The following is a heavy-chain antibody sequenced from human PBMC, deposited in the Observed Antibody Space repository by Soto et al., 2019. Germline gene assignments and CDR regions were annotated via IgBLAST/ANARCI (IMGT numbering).Heavy chain of an antibody. CDR1: GFTFSSYW. V-gene: IGHV3-74*03. D-gene: IGHD1-26*01. CDR3: VRDDVGVGIDY. J-gene: IGHJ4*02. CDR2: IDSDGNST. Sequence: GGSLRLSCAASGFTFSSYWMHWVRQVPGKGLVWVSHIDSDGNSTTYADSVKGRFTISRDNAKNTVYLQMNSLGAEDTAVYYCVRDDVGVGIDYWGLGTLVTVSS.